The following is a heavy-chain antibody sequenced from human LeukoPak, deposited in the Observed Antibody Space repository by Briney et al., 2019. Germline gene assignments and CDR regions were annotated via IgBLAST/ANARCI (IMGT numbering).Heavy chain of an antibody. V-gene: IGHV4-34*01. CDR1: GGSFSGYY. CDR2: INHSGST. D-gene: IGHD3-10*01. Sequence: SETLSLTCAVYGGSFSGYYWSWIRQPPGKGLEWIGEINHSGSTNYNPSLKSRVTISVDTSKNQFSLKLSSVTAADTAVYYCARVHLRFGGNYFDYWAREPWSPSPQ. J-gene: IGHJ4*02. CDR3: ARVHLRFGGNYFDY.